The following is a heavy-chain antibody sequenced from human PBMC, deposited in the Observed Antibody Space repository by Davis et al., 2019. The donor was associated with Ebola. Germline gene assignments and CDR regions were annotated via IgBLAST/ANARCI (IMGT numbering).Heavy chain of an antibody. CDR1: GFTFSSYG. V-gene: IGHV3-30*18. Sequence: GESLKISCAASGFTFSSYGMHWVRQAPGKGLEWVAVISYDGSNKYYADSVKGRFTISRDNSKNTLYLQMNSLRAEDTVVYYCAKAFPEWYDFWSGYYQSYYGMDVWGQGTTVTVSS. D-gene: IGHD3-3*01. CDR2: ISYDGSNK. CDR3: AKAFPEWYDFWSGYYQSYYGMDV. J-gene: IGHJ6*02.